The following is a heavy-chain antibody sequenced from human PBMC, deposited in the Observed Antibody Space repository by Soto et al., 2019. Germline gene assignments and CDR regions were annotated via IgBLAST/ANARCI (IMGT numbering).Heavy chain of an antibody. CDR2: IIPIFGTA. D-gene: IGHD3-10*01. Sequence: AVKVSCKASGGTFSSYAISWVRQAPGQGLEWMGGIIPIFGTANYAQKFQGRVTITADESTSTAYMELSSLRSEDTAVYYCARVSITMVRGAWAGGYYYYGMDVWGQGTTVTVSS. J-gene: IGHJ6*02. V-gene: IGHV1-69*13. CDR1: GGTFSSYA. CDR3: ARVSITMVRGAWAGGYYYYGMDV.